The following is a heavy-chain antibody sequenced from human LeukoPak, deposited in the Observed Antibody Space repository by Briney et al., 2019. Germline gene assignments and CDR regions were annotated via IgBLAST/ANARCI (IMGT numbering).Heavy chain of an antibody. V-gene: IGHV1-2*02. J-gene: IGHJ5*02. Sequence: ASVKVSCKASGYTFTGYYMHWVRQAPGQGLEWMGWINPNSGGTNYAQKFQGRVTMTRDTSIATAYMELNRLRSDDTAVYYCARDTAMVTYWFDPWGQGTLVTVSS. D-gene: IGHD5-18*01. CDR3: ARDTAMVTYWFDP. CDR2: INPNSGGT. CDR1: GYTFTGYY.